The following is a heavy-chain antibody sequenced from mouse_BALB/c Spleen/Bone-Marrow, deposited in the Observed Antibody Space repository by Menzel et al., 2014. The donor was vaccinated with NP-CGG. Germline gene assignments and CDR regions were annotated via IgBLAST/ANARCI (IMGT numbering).Heavy chain of an antibody. CDR1: GFSIKDYY. CDR2: IDPENGDT. J-gene: IGHJ3*01. D-gene: IGHD2-3*01. V-gene: IGHV14-4*02. CDR3: NGGYYEAWFAY. Sequence: EVQLQQSGAELVRSGASIKLSCTASGFSIKDYYMHWVKQRPEQGLEWIGWIDPENGDTEYAPKFQGKATMTADTSSNTAYLQLSSLTSEDTAVYYCNGGYYEAWFAYWGQGTLVTVSA.